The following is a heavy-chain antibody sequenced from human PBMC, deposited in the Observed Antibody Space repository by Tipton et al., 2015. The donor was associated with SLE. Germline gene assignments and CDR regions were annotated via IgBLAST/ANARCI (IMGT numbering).Heavy chain of an antibody. CDR2: IYYSGST. J-gene: IGHJ3*02. CDR1: GGSIRSSSYY. CDR3: ARVPLVGDAFDT. Sequence: TLSLTCTVSGGSIRSSSYYWGWIRQSPGKGLEWIGSIYYSGSTRYNPSLKSRVTISVDTSKNQFSLKLSSVTAADAAVYYCARVPLVGDAFDTWGQGTMVTVTS. V-gene: IGHV4-39*07.